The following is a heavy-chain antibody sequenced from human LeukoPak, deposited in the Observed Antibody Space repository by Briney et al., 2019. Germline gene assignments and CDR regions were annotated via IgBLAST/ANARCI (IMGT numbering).Heavy chain of an antibody. D-gene: IGHD3-3*01. CDR3: ARRWTTIFGVVDRLWFDP. CDR2: MNPNSGNT. Sequence: GASVKVSCKASGYTFTGYYMHWVRQATGQGLEWMGWMNPNSGNTGYAQKFQGRVTITRNTSISTAYMELSSLRSEDTAVYYCARRWTTIFGVVDRLWFDPWGQGTLVTVPS. J-gene: IGHJ5*02. V-gene: IGHV1-8*03. CDR1: GYTFTGYY.